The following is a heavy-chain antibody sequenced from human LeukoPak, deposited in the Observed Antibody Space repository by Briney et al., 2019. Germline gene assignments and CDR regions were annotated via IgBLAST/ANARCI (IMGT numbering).Heavy chain of an antibody. CDR3: ARVKTDQYLRDYYYGMDV. D-gene: IGHD2-2*01. CDR2: ISSSGSTI. CDR1: GFTFSDYY. V-gene: IGHV3-11*01. Sequence: GGSLRLSCAASGFTFSDYYMSWIRQAPGKGLEWVSYISSSGSTIYYADSVRGRFTISRDNAKNSLYLQMNSLRAEDTDVYYCARVKTDQYLRDYYYGMDVWGQGTTVTVSS. J-gene: IGHJ6*02.